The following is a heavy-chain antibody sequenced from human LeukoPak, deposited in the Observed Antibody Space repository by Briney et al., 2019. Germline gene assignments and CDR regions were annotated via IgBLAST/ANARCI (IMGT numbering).Heavy chain of an antibody. CDR1: GFTFSSYE. CDR2: ISSSSTSI. J-gene: IGHJ4*02. V-gene: IGHV3-21*01. CDR3: ARTKSAAGSVDY. Sequence: GGSLRLSCAASGFTFSSYEMNWVRQAPGKGLEWVSSISSSSTSIYYADSLKGRFTISRDNAKNSLYLQMNSLKAEDTAVYYCARTKSAAGSVDYWGQGTLVTVSS. D-gene: IGHD6-13*01.